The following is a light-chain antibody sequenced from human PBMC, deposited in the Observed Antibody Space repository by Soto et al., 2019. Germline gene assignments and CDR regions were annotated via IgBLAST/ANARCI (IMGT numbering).Light chain of an antibody. CDR2: DAS. CDR3: QQRSNWPRT. V-gene: IGKV3-11*01. J-gene: IGKJ1*01. Sequence: EIVLTQSPGTLSLSPGERVTLSCRASQSVTNNYIAWYQQKPGQAPRLLIYDASNRATGIPARFSGSGSGTDFTLTISSLEPEDFAVYYCQQRSNWPRTFGQGTKVDIK. CDR1: QSVTNN.